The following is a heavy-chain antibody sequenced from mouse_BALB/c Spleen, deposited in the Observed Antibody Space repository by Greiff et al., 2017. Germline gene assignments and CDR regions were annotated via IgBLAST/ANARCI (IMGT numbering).Heavy chain of an antibody. CDR2: IDPANGNT. D-gene: IGHD1-1*01. Sequence: EVQLQQSGAELVKPGASVKLSCTASGFNIKDTYMHWVKQRPEQGLEWIGRIDPANGNTKYDPKFQGKATITADTSSNTAYLQLSSLTSEDTAVYYCARAGSSPYYFDYWGQGTTLTVSS. J-gene: IGHJ2*01. CDR3: ARAGSSPYYFDY. V-gene: IGHV14-3*02. CDR1: GFNIKDTY.